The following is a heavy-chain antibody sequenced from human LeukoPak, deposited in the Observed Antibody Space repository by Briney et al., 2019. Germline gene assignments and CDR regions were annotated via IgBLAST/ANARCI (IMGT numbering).Heavy chain of an antibody. D-gene: IGHD2-21*02. CDR1: GFTFSSYD. CDR2: IWYDASNK. CDR3: ARDCGGDCWDRNFDY. J-gene: IGHJ4*02. V-gene: IGHV3-33*01. Sequence: PGGSLRLSCAASGFTFSSYDMHWVRQAPGQGLEWAAVIWYDASNKYYADSVKGRFTISRDKSKNTLYLQMNSLRAEDTAVYYCARDCGGDCWDRNFDYWGQGTLITVSS.